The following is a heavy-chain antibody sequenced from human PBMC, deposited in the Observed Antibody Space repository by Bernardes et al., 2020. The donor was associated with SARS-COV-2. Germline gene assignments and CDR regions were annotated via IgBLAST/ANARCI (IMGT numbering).Heavy chain of an antibody. CDR1: GYTFTSYD. J-gene: IGHJ6*02. D-gene: IGHD6-19*01. Sequence: ASVKVSCKASGYTFTSYDINWVRQATGQGLEWMGWMNPNSGNTGYAQKFQGRVTMTRNTSISTAYMELSSLRSEDTAVYYCAREDLIAVAGYYYYYGMDVWGQGTTVTVSS. CDR2: MNPNSGNT. CDR3: AREDLIAVAGYYYYYGMDV. V-gene: IGHV1-8*01.